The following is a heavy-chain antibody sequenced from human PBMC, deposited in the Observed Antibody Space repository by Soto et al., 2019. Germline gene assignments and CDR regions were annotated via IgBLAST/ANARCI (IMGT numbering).Heavy chain of an antibody. CDR2: ITWNGGNT. CDR1: GFRFDDYN. J-gene: IGHJ6*02. Sequence: LRLTCAASGFRFDDYNMHWVRQAPGKGLEWVSLITWNGGNTYYAETVKGRFTISRDGTTQSVFLQMTSLKREDTGLYYCARETLSFGSALDVWGQGTTVTVSS. V-gene: IGHV3-43*01. D-gene: IGHD3-3*01. CDR3: ARETLSFGSALDV.